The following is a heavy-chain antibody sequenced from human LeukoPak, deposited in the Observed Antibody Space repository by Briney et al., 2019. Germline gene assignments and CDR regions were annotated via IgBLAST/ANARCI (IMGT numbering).Heavy chain of an antibody. CDR2: IYYSGST. V-gene: IGHV4-59*01. CDR3: ARGTRYDPGQFDL. Sequence: SETLSLTCTVSGGSISSYYWSWIRQTPGKGLEWIGYIYYSGSTNYNPSLKSRVTISVDTSMNQFSLKLSSVTAADTAVYYCARGTRYDPGQFDLWGRGTLVTVSS. J-gene: IGHJ2*01. CDR1: GGSISSYY. D-gene: IGHD2-2*01.